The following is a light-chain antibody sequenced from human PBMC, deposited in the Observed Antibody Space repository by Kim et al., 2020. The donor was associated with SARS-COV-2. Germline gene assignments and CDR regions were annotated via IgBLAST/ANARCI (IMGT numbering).Light chain of an antibody. CDR2: SNN. V-gene: IGLV1-44*01. Sequence: QSVLTQPPSASGTPGQRVTISCSGSSSNIGSYTVTWYQHLPGTAPTLLIYSNNQRPSGVPDRFSGSQSGTSASLAISGLQSEDEADYYCAAWDDSLNGWVFGGGTQLTVL. CDR3: AAWDDSLNGWV. CDR1: SSNIGSYT. J-gene: IGLJ3*02.